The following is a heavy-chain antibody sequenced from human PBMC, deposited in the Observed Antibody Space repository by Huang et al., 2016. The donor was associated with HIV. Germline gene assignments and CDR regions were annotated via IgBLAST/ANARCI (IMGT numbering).Heavy chain of an antibody. Sequence: QVQLVQSGAEVKKPGASVKVSCQASGYSFTTYALHWVRQAPGTRLEWMGWINPGNGNTNYSQKFQGRVTITRDTSASTVYMEVSSLTFEDTAVYYCAREFVIFGAPLWPAYWGQGTLISVSS. D-gene: IGHD2-21*01. V-gene: IGHV1-3*01. CDR3: AREFVIFGAPLWPAY. CDR1: GYSFTTYA. CDR2: INPGNGNT. J-gene: IGHJ4*02.